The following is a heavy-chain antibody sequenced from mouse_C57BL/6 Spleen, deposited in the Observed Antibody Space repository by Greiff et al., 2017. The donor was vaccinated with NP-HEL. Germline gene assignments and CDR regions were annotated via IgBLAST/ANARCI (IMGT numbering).Heavy chain of an antibody. J-gene: IGHJ2*01. CDR3: ARHGGYYGSRYYFDY. V-gene: IGHV5-9*01. Sequence: EVMLVESGGGLVKPGGSLKLSCAASGFTFSSYTMSWVRQTPEQRLEWVATISGGGGHTYYPDSVKGRFTISRDNAKNTLYLQMRSLRSEDTALYYCARHGGYYGSRYYFDYWGQGTTLTVSS. D-gene: IGHD1-1*01. CDR1: GFTFSSYT. CDR2: ISGGGGHT.